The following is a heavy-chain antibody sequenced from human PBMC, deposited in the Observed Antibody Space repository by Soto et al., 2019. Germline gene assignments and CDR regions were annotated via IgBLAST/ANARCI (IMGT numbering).Heavy chain of an antibody. CDR1: GFTFGDDA. V-gene: IGHV3-49*03. CDR3: TRVGWGSDFYNMDV. D-gene: IGHD3-16*01. Sequence: PVGSLRLSCTASGFTFGDDAMSWFRQAPGKGQEWVGFIRSKAYGGTTEYAASVKGRFTISRDDSKSIAYLQMDSLKTEDTAVYYCTRVGWGSDFYNMDVWGKGTTVTVSS. J-gene: IGHJ6*03. CDR2: IRSKAYGGTT.